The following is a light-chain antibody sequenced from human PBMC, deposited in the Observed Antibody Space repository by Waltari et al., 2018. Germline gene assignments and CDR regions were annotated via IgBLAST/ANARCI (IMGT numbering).Light chain of an antibody. Sequence: QSALTQPASVSGSPGQSITISCTGTSSDVGGYDYVSWYQQYPGKAPKLVIYDVSNRPSGASNRFSGSKSGNTASLIISGLLAEDEVDYYCSSYSSNSLYVFGTGTKVTVL. CDR2: DVS. CDR1: SSDVGGYDY. CDR3: SSYSSNSLYV. J-gene: IGLJ1*01. V-gene: IGLV2-14*03.